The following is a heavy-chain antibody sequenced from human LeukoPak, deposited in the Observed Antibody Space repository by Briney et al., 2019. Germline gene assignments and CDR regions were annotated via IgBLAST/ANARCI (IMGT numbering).Heavy chain of an antibody. CDR3: ARERTLTSCYDY. V-gene: IGHV1-2*02. D-gene: IGHD2-15*01. CDR2: INPNSGGT. CDR1: GYTFTGYY. J-gene: IGHJ4*02. Sequence: ASVNVSCTASGYTFTGYYMHWVRQAPGQGLEWMGWINPNSGGTNYAQKFQGRVTMTRDTSISTAYMELSRLRSDDTAVYYCARERTLTSCYDYWGQGTLVTVSS.